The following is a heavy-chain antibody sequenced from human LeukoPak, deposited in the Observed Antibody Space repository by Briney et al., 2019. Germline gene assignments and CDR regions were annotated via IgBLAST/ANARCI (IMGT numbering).Heavy chain of an antibody. Sequence: GGSLRLSCAASGFPFSNYAMHWVRQDPGKGLEWVAVIWYDGSDKYYGESLKGRFTISRDNSKNTLYLQMNSLRAEDTAVYYCAKVLARIAAAADFDYWGQGTLVTVSS. CDR2: IWYDGSDK. CDR1: GFPFSNYA. CDR3: AKVLARIAAAADFDY. V-gene: IGHV3-33*06. J-gene: IGHJ4*02. D-gene: IGHD6-13*01.